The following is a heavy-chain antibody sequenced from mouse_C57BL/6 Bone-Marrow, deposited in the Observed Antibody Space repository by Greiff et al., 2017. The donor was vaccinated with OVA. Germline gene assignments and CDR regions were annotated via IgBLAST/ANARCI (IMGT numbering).Heavy chain of an antibody. Sequence: VQLQQPGAELVRPGTSVKLSCKASGYTFTSYWMHWVKQRPGQGLEWIGVIDPSDSYTNYNQKFKGKATLTVDTSSSTAYMQLSSLTSEDSAVYYCARFFYGSSLWWYFDVWGTGTTVTVSS. CDR2: IDPSDSYT. CDR3: ARFFYGSSLWWYFDV. D-gene: IGHD1-1*01. J-gene: IGHJ1*03. CDR1: GYTFTSYW. V-gene: IGHV1-59*01.